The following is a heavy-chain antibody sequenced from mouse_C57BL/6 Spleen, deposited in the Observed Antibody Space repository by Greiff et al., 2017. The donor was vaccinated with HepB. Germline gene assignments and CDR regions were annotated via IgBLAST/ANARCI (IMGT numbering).Heavy chain of an antibody. CDR2: IYPGDGDT. Sequence: VQLQESGAELVKPGASVKISCKASGYAFSSYWMNWVKQRPGKGLEWIGQIYPGDGDTNYNGKFKGKATLTADKSSSTAYMQLSSLTSEDSAVYFCARFGYYGSSPWYFDVWGTGTTVTVSS. J-gene: IGHJ1*03. CDR3: ARFGYYGSSPWYFDV. V-gene: IGHV1-80*01. CDR1: GYAFSSYW. D-gene: IGHD1-1*01.